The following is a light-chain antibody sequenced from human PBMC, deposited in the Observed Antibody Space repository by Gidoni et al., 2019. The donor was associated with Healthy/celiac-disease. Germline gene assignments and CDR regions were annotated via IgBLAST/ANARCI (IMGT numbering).Light chain of an antibody. J-gene: IGKJ1*01. CDR1: QSVSSN. Sequence: IAMTQSPATLSVSPGERATLSCRASQSVSSNLAWYQKKPGQAPRLLIYCASTRATGIPARFSGSGSCTEFTLTISSLQSEDFAVYYCRQYNNWLWTFGQGTKVEIK. V-gene: IGKV3-15*01. CDR3: RQYNNWLWT. CDR2: CAS.